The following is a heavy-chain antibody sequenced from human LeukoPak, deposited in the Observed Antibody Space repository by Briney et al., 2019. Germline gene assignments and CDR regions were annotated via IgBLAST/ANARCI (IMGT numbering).Heavy chain of an antibody. CDR1: GGTFSRFA. J-gene: IGHJ2*01. V-gene: IGHV1-69*05. CDR2: IIPIFGTA. CDR3: ARVALGFTVTTNWYFDL. D-gene: IGHD4-17*01. Sequence: SVRVSCKASGGTFSRFAISWVRQAPGQGLEWMGRIIPIFGTANYAQKFQGRVTITTDESTSTAYMELSSLRSEDTAVYYCARVALGFTVTTNWYFDLWGRGTLVTVSS.